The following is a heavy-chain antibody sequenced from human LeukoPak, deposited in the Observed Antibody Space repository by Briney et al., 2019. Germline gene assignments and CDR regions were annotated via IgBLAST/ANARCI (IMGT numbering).Heavy chain of an antibody. J-gene: IGHJ5*02. CDR1: GGSISSYY. CDR3: ARPRTTSYLPSNWFDP. V-gene: IGHV4-39*01. CDR2: IYYSGST. D-gene: IGHD1/OR15-1a*01. Sequence: PSETLSLTCTVSGGSISSYYWGWIRQPPGKGLEWIGSIYYSGSTYYNPSLKSRVTISVDTSKNQFSLKLSSVTAADTAVYYCARPRTTSYLPSNWFDPWGQGTLVTVSS.